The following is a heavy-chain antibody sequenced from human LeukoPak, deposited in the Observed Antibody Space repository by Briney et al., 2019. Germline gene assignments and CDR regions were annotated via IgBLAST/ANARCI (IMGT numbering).Heavy chain of an antibody. CDR3: VTDRARLFWYFDV. D-gene: IGHD6-6*01. V-gene: IGHV1-24*01. J-gene: IGHJ2*01. Sequence: SVKVSCKVSGSTLSDLSIHWVRQAPGKGLEYVGGSDPEDGETFHAQNFQGRITMTEDTSIDTAYMELSSLRSEDTAVYYCVTDRARLFWYFDVWGRGTLVTVPS. CDR1: GSTLSDLS. CDR2: SDPEDGET.